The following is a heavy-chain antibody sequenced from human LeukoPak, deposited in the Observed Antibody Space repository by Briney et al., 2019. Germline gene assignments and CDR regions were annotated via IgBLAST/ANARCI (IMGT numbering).Heavy chain of an antibody. D-gene: IGHD6-6*01. Sequence: ASVKVSFTASGYTFTSYATNWVRQAPGQGLEWMGWINTNTENPTYAQGFTGRFVFSLDTSVSTAYLQISSLKAEDTAVYYCARGRERNVVDYWGQGTLVTVSS. CDR2: INTNTENP. J-gene: IGHJ4*02. CDR3: ARGRERNVVDY. CDR1: GYTFTSYA. V-gene: IGHV7-4-1*02.